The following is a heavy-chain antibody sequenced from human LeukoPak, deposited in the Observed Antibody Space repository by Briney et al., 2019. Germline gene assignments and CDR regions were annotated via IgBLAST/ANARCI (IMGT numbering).Heavy chain of an antibody. J-gene: IGHJ3*02. Sequence: GGSLRLSCAASGFTFSSYAMSWVRQAPGKGLEWVSAISGSGGSTYYADPVKGRFTISRDNSKNTLYLQMNSLRAEDTAVYYCAKGAGYSYGLSEDAFDIWGQGTMVTVSS. V-gene: IGHV3-23*01. CDR1: GFTFSSYA. CDR3: AKGAGYSYGLSEDAFDI. CDR2: ISGSGGST. D-gene: IGHD5-18*01.